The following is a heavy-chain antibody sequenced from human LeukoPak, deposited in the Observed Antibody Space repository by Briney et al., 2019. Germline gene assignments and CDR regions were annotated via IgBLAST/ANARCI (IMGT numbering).Heavy chain of an antibody. Sequence: ASVKVSCKASGYTFISYDINWVRQATGQGLEWMGWMNLNSGNTGYAQKFQGRVTMTRNTSISTAYMELSSLRSEDTAVYYCARASVYYASGSYRYYYMDVWGKGTTVTISS. J-gene: IGHJ6*03. V-gene: IGHV1-8*01. CDR2: MNLNSGNT. D-gene: IGHD3-10*01. CDR1: GYTFISYD. CDR3: ARASVYYASGSYRYYYMDV.